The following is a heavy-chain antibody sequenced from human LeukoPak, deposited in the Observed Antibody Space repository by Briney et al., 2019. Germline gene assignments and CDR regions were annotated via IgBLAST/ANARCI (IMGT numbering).Heavy chain of an antibody. D-gene: IGHD3-9*01. CDR2: ISWNSGSI. CDR3: AKGGDYDILTGYPHY. J-gene: IGHJ4*02. V-gene: IGHV3-9*01. CDR1: GFTFDDYA. Sequence: GGSLRLSCAASGFTFDDYAMHWVRQAPGKGLEWVSGISWNSGSIGYADSVKGRFTISRDNAKNSLYLQMNSLRAEDTALYYCAKGGDYDILTGYPHYWGQGTLVTVSS.